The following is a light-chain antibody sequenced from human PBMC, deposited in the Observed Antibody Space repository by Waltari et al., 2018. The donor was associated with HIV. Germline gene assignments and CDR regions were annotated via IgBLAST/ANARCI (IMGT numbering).Light chain of an antibody. V-gene: IGLV1-47*01. CDR3: ASWDDSLSIVV. Sequence: QSVLTQPPSASGTPGQRITLSCSGSSSNVGSNYVYWYQQLPGTAPKVLIFMANQRPSGVPDRFSASKSGTSASLAISGLRSEDEADYYCASWDDSLSIVVFGGGTKLTVL. J-gene: IGLJ2*01. CDR1: SSNVGSNY. CDR2: MAN.